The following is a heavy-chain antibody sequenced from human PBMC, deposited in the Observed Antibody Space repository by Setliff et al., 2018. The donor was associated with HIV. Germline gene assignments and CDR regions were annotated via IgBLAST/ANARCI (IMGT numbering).Heavy chain of an antibody. CDR3: AAWGPRYSYAPYFFDS. J-gene: IGHJ4*02. V-gene: IGHV4-39*07. Sequence: PSETLSLTCTVSGGSISSSSYYWGWIRQPPGKGLEWIGSIYHSGSTYYSPSLKSRVTISVDASRNQFSLRLSSVTAADTAVYYCAAWGPRYSYAPYFFDSWGQGTLVTAPQ. CDR1: GGSISSSSYY. D-gene: IGHD5-18*01. CDR2: IYHSGST.